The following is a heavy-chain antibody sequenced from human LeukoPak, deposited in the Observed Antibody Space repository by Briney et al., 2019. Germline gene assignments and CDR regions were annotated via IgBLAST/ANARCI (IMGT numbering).Heavy chain of an antibody. Sequence: GGSLRLSCAASGFTFSSYWMSWVRQVPGKGLEWVANINQGGSEKHYVDSVKGRFTISRDNANNSLYLQMNSLRAEDTAVYYCARESRSGSYSGYWGQGTLVTVSS. CDR3: ARESRSGSYSGY. CDR2: INQGGSEK. CDR1: GFTFSSYW. J-gene: IGHJ4*02. D-gene: IGHD1-26*01. V-gene: IGHV3-7*01.